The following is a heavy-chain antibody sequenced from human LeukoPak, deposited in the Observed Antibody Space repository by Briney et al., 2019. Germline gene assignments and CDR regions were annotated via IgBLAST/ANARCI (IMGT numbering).Heavy chain of an antibody. J-gene: IGHJ6*04. CDR3: AELGITMIGGV. CDR2: ISWNSSI. Sequence: GRSLRLSCAASGFTFDDYAMHWVRQAPGEGLEWVSGISWNSSIGYANSVKGRFTISRDNARNSLYLQMNSLRAEDTAVYYCAELGITMIGGVWGKGTTVTISS. D-gene: IGHD3-10*02. CDR1: GFTFDDYA. V-gene: IGHV3-9*01.